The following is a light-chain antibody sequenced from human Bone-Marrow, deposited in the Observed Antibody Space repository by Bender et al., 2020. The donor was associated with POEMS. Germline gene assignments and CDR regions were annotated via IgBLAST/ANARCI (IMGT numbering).Light chain of an antibody. CDR1: RTNIGAGHE. CDR2: VDT. CDR3: QSYDNSLGGWV. V-gene: IGLV1-40*01. Sequence: QSILTQPPSVSGAPGQRVTISCTGSRTNIGAGHEVNWYQQFPGTSPQFLMSVDTIRSGAPDRFSTSKFGASASLAITGLQAEDEGDYYCQSYDNSLGGWVFGGGTKLTVL. J-gene: IGLJ3*02.